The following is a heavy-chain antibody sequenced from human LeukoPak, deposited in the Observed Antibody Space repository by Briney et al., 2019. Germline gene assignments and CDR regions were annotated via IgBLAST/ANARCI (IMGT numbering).Heavy chain of an antibody. V-gene: IGHV4-30-4*01. CDR2: IYYSGST. CDR1: GGSLSSGDYY. J-gene: IGHJ4*02. CDR3: AREKDYVD. D-gene: IGHD4-17*01. Sequence: PSETLSLTCTVSGGSLSSGDYYWSWVRQPPGRGLEWIGYIYYSGSTYYNPSLKSRVTISVDTSKNQFSLKLSSVTAADTAVYYCAREKDYVDWGQGTLVTVSS.